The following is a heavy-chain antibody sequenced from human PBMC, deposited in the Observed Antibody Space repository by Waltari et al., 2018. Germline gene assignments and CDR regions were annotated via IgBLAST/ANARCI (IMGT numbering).Heavy chain of an antibody. CDR3: AREGLTEEAAY. J-gene: IGHJ4*02. V-gene: IGHV3-7*01. Sequence: VQLVESGGGVVQPGRSLRLSCVTSGFPFHNFWMAWVRQVPGKGLQWLAHIKQDGSGTYHVDSVTGRFTISRDNARNSLYLEMERLRVEDTGVYDWAREGLTEEAAYWGQGTLVTVSS. D-gene: IGHD4-4*01. CDR2: IKQDGSGT. CDR1: GFPFHNFW.